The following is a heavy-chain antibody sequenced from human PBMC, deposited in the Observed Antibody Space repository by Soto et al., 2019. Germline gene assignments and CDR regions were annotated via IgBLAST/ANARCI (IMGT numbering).Heavy chain of an antibody. CDR1: GFTFSNHA. Sequence: GGSMRLSCAASGFTFSNHAMHWGGRAPGKVLERVALVVHDGTRKYYAGSVKGRFTIYSVKSTNTLFLQMDSLDTEDTAVYYCAKDSRITRIVAEIDLWGRGTLVTVSS. D-gene: IGHD2-21*01. CDR2: VVHDGTRK. J-gene: IGHJ5*02. V-gene: IGHV3-30-3*01. CDR3: AKDSRITRIVAEIDL.